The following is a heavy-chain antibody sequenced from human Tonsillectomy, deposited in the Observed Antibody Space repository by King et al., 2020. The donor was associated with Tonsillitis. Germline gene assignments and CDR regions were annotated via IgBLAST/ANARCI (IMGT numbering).Heavy chain of an antibody. J-gene: IGHJ4*02. V-gene: IGHV1-69*01. CDR1: GGIFSSSA. CDR2: ITPILLTA. Sequence: QLVQSGAEVKKPGSSVKVSCRASGGIFSSSAISWVRQAPGQGLEWMGGITPILLTANLAQTFPGRVTMSADESTSTAYMELSSLKSQDTAVYYCAGGYGSGTYVYWGQGTLVTVSS. D-gene: IGHD3-10*01. CDR3: AGGYGSGTYVY.